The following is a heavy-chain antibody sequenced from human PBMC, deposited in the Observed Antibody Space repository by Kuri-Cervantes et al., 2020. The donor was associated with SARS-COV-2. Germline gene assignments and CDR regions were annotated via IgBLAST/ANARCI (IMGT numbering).Heavy chain of an antibody. D-gene: IGHD6-19*01. Sequence: GGSLRLSCAASGFTFSSYAMSWVRQAPGKGLEWVSAISGSGESTYYADSVKGRFTISRDSSKNTLYLHMNSLRAEDTAVYYCAKDLAVAATITEYFQHWGQGTLVTVSS. CDR1: GFTFSSYA. J-gene: IGHJ1*01. CDR3: AKDLAVAATITEYFQH. V-gene: IGHV3-23*01. CDR2: ISGSGEST.